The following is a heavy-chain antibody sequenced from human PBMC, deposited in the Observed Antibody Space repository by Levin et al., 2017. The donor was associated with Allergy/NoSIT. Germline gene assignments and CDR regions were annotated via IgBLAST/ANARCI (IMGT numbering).Heavy chain of an antibody. Sequence: GGSLRLSCAASGFTFSDFAMHWVRQAPGKGLEWVAFISHDETNKQYADSVKGRFTISRDNSQNTLYLQMNSLRAEDTAVYYCARDPYGGSDYWGQGTLVTVSS. D-gene: IGHD2-15*01. V-gene: IGHV3-30-3*01. CDR1: GFTFSDFA. CDR3: ARDPYGGSDY. J-gene: IGHJ4*02. CDR2: ISHDETNK.